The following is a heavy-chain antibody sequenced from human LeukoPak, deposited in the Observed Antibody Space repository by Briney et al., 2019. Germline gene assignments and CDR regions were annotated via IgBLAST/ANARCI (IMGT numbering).Heavy chain of an antibody. Sequence: SETLSLTCTVSGYSISSDYYWGWIRQPPGKGLEWIGNIYHSGSTYYNASLKSRVTILVDMSKNQFSLKLSSVTAADTAVYYCVRGPYGSSISNWFDPWGQGLLVTVPS. V-gene: IGHV4-38-2*02. CDR1: GYSISSDYY. D-gene: IGHD3-10*01. J-gene: IGHJ5*02. CDR2: IYHSGST. CDR3: VRGPYGSSISNWFDP.